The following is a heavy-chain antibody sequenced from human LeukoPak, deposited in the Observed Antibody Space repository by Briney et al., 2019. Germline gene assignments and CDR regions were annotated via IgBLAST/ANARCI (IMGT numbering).Heavy chain of an antibody. CDR2: IYYSGST. D-gene: IGHD6-13*01. CDR3: ARERIAAAGTFDY. V-gene: IGHV4-59*01. J-gene: IGHJ4*02. Sequence: SETLSLTCTVSGGSISGYYWSWIRQPPGKGLEWIGYIYYSGSTNYNPSLKSRVTISVDTSKNQFSLKLSSVTAADTAVYYCARERIAAAGTFDYWGQGTLVTVSS. CDR1: GGSISGYY.